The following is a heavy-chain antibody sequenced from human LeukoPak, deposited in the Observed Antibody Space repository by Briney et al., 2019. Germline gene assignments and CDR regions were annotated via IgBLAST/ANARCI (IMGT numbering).Heavy chain of an antibody. D-gene: IGHD6-19*01. CDR3: ARAVAGITGNFDL. CDR2: IYTSGST. Sequence: KPSQTLSLTCTVSGGSISSGSYYWRWIRQPAGKGLEWIGRIYTSGSTNYNPSLKSRVTISVDTSKNQFSLKLSSVTAANTAVYYCARAVAGITGNFDLWGRGTLVTVSS. CDR1: GGSISSGSYY. V-gene: IGHV4-61*02. J-gene: IGHJ2*01.